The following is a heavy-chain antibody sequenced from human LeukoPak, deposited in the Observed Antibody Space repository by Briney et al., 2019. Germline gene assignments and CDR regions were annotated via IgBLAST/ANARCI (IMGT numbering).Heavy chain of an antibody. J-gene: IGHJ4*02. CDR3: ARSNDSSGYLDH. V-gene: IGHV3-74*01. CDR2: INTDGSST. D-gene: IGHD3-22*01. CDR1: GFTFSSCW. Sequence: GGSLRLSCAASGFTFSSCWMHWVRQVPGKGLVWVSRINTDGSSTNYADPVKGRFTISRDNAKNTLYLQMDSLTADDTAVYYCARSNDSSGYLDHWGQGTLVTVSS.